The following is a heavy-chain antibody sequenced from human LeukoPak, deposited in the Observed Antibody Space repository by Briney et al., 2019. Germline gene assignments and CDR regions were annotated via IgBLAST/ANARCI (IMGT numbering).Heavy chain of an antibody. Sequence: KKSGPTLVKPTQTLTLTCTFSGFSLNTPGVGVGWIRQPPGKALEWLALVYWVDDDRYSPSLKTRLSITKDASKNQVVLTMTNMDPVDTATYYCAHNLNIVRVPAAIQGAFDVWGQGLMVTVSS. V-gene: IGHV2-5*02. CDR2: VYWVDDD. CDR3: AHNLNIVRVPAAIQGAFDV. J-gene: IGHJ3*01. CDR1: GFSLNTPGVG. D-gene: IGHD2-21*02.